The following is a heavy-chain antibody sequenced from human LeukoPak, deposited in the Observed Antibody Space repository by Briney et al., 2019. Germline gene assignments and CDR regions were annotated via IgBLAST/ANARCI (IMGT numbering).Heavy chain of an antibody. Sequence: SETLSLTCAVYGGSFSGYYWSWIRQPPGKGLEWIGEINHSGSTNYNPSLKSRVTISVDTSKNQFSLKLSSVTAADTAVYYCARDGRDLRAGYYYYYMDVWGKGTTVTISS. D-gene: IGHD1-26*01. CDR3: ARDGRDLRAGYYYYYMDV. V-gene: IGHV4-34*01. CDR1: GGSFSGYY. J-gene: IGHJ6*03. CDR2: INHSGST.